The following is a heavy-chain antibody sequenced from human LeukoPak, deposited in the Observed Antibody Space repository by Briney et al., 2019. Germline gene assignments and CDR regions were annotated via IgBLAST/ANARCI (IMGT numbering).Heavy chain of an antibody. V-gene: IGHV3-30*04. D-gene: IGHD3-10*01. Sequence: GRSLRLSCAASGFTFSSYAMHWVRQAPGKGLEWVAPISYDGSNKYYADSVKARFIISRDNSKNTVYLQMNSLRAEDTAVYYCAKVPHTMVRGVILVYFDYWGQGTLVTVSS. J-gene: IGHJ4*02. CDR1: GFTFSSYA. CDR2: ISYDGSNK. CDR3: AKVPHTMVRGVILVYFDY.